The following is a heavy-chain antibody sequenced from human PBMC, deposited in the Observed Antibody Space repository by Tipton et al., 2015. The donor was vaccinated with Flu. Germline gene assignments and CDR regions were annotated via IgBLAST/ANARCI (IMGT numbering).Heavy chain of an antibody. Sequence: SLRLPCVASGFTFSNYWMSWVRQAPGKGLEWVANLNQDGGETYYVDSVKGRFTISRDNAENSLYLQVNSLRAEDTAVYYCASLRGGGSYSGFAFDVWGQGTMVTVSS. CDR3: ASLRGGGSYSGFAFDV. CDR1: GFTFSNYW. J-gene: IGHJ3*01. V-gene: IGHV3-7*01. D-gene: IGHD1-26*01. CDR2: LNQDGGET.